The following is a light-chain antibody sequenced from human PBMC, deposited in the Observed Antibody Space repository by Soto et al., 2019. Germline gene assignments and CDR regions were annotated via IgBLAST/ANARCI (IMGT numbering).Light chain of an antibody. CDR2: LNSDGSH. CDR1: SGHSSYA. V-gene: IGLV4-69*01. CDR3: QTWGTGGV. J-gene: IGLJ3*02. Sequence: QPVLTQSPSASASLGASDKLTCTLSSGHSSYAIAWHQQQPEKGPRYLMKLNSDGSHSKGDGIPDRFSGSSSGAERYLTISSLQSEDEADYDCQTWGTGGVFGGGTKVNVL.